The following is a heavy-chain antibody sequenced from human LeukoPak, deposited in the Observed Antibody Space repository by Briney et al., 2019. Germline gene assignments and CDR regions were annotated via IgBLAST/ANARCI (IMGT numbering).Heavy chain of an antibody. Sequence: PSETLSLTCTVSGGSISSYYWSWIRQPPGKGLEWIGYIYYSGSTNYNPSLKSRVTISVDTSKNQFSLKLSSVTAADTAVYYCARTPPSSRIAGAYYYYGMDVWGQGTTVTVSS. J-gene: IGHJ6*02. D-gene: IGHD6-13*01. CDR1: GGSISSYY. CDR2: IYYSGST. V-gene: IGHV4-59*01. CDR3: ARTPPSSRIAGAYYYYGMDV.